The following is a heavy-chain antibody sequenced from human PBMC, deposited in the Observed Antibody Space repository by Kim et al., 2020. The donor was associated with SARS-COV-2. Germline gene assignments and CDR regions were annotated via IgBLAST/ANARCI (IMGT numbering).Heavy chain of an antibody. J-gene: IGHJ4*02. CDR2: IRSKAYGGTT. Sequence: GGSLRLSCTASGFTFGDYAMSWFRQAPGKGLEWVGFIRSKAYGGTTEYAASVKGRFTISRDDSKSIAYLQMNSLKTEDTAVYYCTRYTLTGYCSSTSCSYWGQGTLVTVSS. CDR3: TRYTLTGYCSSTSCSY. V-gene: IGHV3-49*03. CDR1: GFTFGDYA. D-gene: IGHD2-2*01.